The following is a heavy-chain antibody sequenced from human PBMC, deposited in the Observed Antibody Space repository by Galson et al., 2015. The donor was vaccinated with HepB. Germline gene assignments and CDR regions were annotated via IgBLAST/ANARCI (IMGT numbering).Heavy chain of an antibody. Sequence: SLRLSCAASGFTFSSYAMHWVRQAPGKGLEYVSAISSNGGSKYYADSVKGRFTISRDNSKNTLYLQMNSLRAEDTAVYYCARDLGYCSSTSCYYYYYGMDVWGQGTTVTVSS. D-gene: IGHD2-2*01. CDR1: GFTFSSYA. J-gene: IGHJ6*02. V-gene: IGHV3-64*04. CDR3: ARDLGYCSSTSCYYYYYGMDV. CDR2: ISSNGGSK.